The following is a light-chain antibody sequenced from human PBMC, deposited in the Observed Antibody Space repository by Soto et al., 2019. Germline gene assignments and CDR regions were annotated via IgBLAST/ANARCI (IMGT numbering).Light chain of an antibody. CDR3: MQGPHWPWT. Sequence: DVVMTQSPLSLPVTLGQPASISCTSSQSLIHSDGSTYLSWFQQRPGQSPRRLIYEVSDRDSGVPDRLSGSGSGTDFTLKISRVEAEDVGVYYCMQGPHWPWTFGQGTEVEIK. J-gene: IGKJ1*01. CDR1: QSLIHSDGSTY. V-gene: IGKV2-30*02. CDR2: EVS.